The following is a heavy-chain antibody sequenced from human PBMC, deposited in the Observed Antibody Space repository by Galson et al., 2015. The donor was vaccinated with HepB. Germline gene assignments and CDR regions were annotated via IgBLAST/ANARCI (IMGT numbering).Heavy chain of an antibody. V-gene: IGHV3-48*03. J-gene: IGHJ4*02. Sequence: SLRLSCAASGFTFSSYDMNWVRQAPGKGPEWVSYISSSGSTIYYADSVKGRFTISRDNAKNSLYLQMNSLRAEDTAVYYCAREYSSSFDYWGQGTLVTVSS. CDR1: GFTFSSYD. CDR3: AREYSSSFDY. CDR2: ISSSGSTI. D-gene: IGHD6-6*01.